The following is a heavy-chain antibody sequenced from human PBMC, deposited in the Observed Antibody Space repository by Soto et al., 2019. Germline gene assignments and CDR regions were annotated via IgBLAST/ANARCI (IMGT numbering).Heavy chain of an antibody. CDR3: ARETSGYEQVDY. D-gene: IGHD5-12*01. J-gene: IGHJ4*02. V-gene: IGHV3-48*02. CDR2: ISSSSSTI. Sequence: EVQLVESGGGLFQPGGSLRLPCAASGFPFSSNSMNWVRQAPGKGLEWVSYISSSSSTIYYADSVKGRFTISRDNAKNSLYLQMNSLRDEDTAVYYCARETSGYEQVDYWGQGTLVTVSS. CDR1: GFPFSSNS.